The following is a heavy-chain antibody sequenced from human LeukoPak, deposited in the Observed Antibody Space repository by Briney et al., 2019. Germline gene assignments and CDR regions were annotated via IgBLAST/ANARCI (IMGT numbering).Heavy chain of an antibody. V-gene: IGHV4-4*07. CDR2: IYSSGST. Sequence: SETLSLTCSVSGGSISGKFWSWIRQPAGKGMEWIGRIYSSGSTNYNSSLKSRVTMSVDTSKNQFSLRLTSVTAADTGVYYCARNQSDFSPFDPWGQGTLVIVSS. D-gene: IGHD2-21*02. J-gene: IGHJ5*02. CDR3: ARNQSDFSPFDP. CDR1: GGSISGKF.